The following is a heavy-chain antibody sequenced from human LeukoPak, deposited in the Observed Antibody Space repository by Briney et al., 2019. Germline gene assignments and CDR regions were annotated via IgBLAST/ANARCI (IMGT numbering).Heavy chain of an antibody. CDR3: ARDSGERGSGSYLIAY. D-gene: IGHD3-10*01. CDR1: GYTFTCYY. J-gene: IGHJ4*02. V-gene: IGHV1-2*02. Sequence: ASVKVSCKASGYTFTCYYMHWVRQAPGQGLEWMGWINPNSGGTNYAQKFQGRVTMTRDTSISTAYMELSRLRSDDTAVHYCARDSGERGSGSYLIAYWGQGTLVTVSS. CDR2: INPNSGGT.